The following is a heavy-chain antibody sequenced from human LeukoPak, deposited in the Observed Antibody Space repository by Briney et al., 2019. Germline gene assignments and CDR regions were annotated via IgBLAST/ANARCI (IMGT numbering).Heavy chain of an antibody. J-gene: IGHJ3*02. CDR1: GFIFGSFW. Sequence: GGSLRLSCAASGFIFGSFWMSWVRRAPGKGLEWVANIKQDGSEKYYVDSVKGRFTISRDNADNSLYLQMNSLRAEDTAVYYCARVVVTMIRGGGAFDIWGQGTMVTVSS. CDR2: IKQDGSEK. D-gene: IGHD3-10*01. V-gene: IGHV3-7*03. CDR3: ARVVVTMIRGGGAFDI.